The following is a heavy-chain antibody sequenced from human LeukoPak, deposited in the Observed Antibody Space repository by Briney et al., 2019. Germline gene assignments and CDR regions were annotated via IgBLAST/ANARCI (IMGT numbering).Heavy chain of an antibody. Sequence: GGSLRLSCAASGFTFSSYGMHWVRQAPGKGLEWVAFIRYDGSNKYYADSVKGRFTISRDNTKDTLYLQMNSLRAEDTAVYYCARARECSSSLMDSWGQGTLVTVSS. J-gene: IGHJ4*02. V-gene: IGHV3-30*02. D-gene: IGHD6-6*01. CDR2: IRYDGSNK. CDR1: GFTFSSYG. CDR3: ARARECSSSLMDS.